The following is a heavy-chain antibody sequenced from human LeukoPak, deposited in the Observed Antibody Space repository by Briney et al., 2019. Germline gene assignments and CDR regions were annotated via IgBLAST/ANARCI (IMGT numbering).Heavy chain of an antibody. Sequence: GGSLRLSCAASGFIFKDYWMIWVRQAPGKGLEWVANIKQDGSEKYYVDSVKGRFTISRDNAKNSLYLQMNSLRVEDTAVYYCARDVGGFFDYWGQGILVTVSS. CDR1: GFIFKDYW. CDR3: ARDVGGFFDY. V-gene: IGHV3-7*01. D-gene: IGHD2-15*01. J-gene: IGHJ4*02. CDR2: IKQDGSEK.